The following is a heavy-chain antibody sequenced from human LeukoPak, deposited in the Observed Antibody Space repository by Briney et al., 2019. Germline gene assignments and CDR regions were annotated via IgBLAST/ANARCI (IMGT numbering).Heavy chain of an antibody. D-gene: IGHD1-26*01. J-gene: IGHJ5*02. Sequence: SVKVSCKASGGTLSSYPISWIRQAPGQGLELMGRIIPFVGLTNYAPRFQGRVAITADKDTTTAYMELSGLTSEDTAVYYCARPRSTESGSYNWFDPWGQGTLVTVSS. V-gene: IGHV1-69*02. CDR3: ARPRSTESGSYNWFDP. CDR2: IIPFVGLT. CDR1: GGTLSSYP.